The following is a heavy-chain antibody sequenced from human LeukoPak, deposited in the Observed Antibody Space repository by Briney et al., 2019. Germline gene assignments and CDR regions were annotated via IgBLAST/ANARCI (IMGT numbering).Heavy chain of an antibody. CDR1: GFTFSSYL. CDR2: IKQDGSEK. D-gene: IGHD6-13*01. V-gene: IGHV3-7*01. CDR3: ARDAIAAVSDY. Sequence: GGSLRLSCAASGFTFSSYLMSWVRQAPGKGLEWVANIKQDGSEKYYVDSVKGRFTISRDNAKNSLYLQMNSLRAEDTAVYYCARDAIAAVSDYWGQGTLVTVSS. J-gene: IGHJ4*02.